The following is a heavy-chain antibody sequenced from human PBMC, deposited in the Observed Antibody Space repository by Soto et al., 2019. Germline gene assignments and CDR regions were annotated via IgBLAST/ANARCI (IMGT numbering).Heavy chain of an antibody. V-gene: IGHV3-30*18. CDR1: GFTFSSYG. CDR2: ISYDGSNN. CDR3: AKGFYGSGSPYYFDY. J-gene: IGHJ4*02. D-gene: IGHD3-10*01. Sequence: GGSLRLSCAASGFTFSSYGMHWVRQAPGKGLEWVAVISYDGSNNYFADSVKGRFTISRDISKNTLYLQMNSLRVEDTVVCYCAKGFYGSGSPYYFDYWGQGTLVTVSS.